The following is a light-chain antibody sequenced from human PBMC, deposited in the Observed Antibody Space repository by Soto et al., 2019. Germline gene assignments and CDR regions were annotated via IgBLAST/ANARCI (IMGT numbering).Light chain of an antibody. Sequence: EIVLTQSPVTLSSSPGERATLSCGASQSVSNYLAWYQQKPGQAPRLLIYDASSRATGIPDRFSGSGYGTDFNLTISRLEPEDFAVYYCQQFGTSPKTFGQGTKVDIK. J-gene: IGKJ1*01. CDR3: QQFGTSPKT. CDR2: DAS. V-gene: IGKV3-20*01. CDR1: QSVSNY.